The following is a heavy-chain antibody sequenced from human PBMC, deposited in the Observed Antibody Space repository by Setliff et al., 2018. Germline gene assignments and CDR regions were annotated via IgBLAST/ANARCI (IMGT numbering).Heavy chain of an antibody. CDR1: GGSFSTYF. Sequence: SETLSLTCAVYGGSFSTYFWSWIRQPPGKGLEWIGEINHSGSTNYSPSLTSRVTISVDTSKNQFSLNLNSVTAADTAVYFCARTTHYDFWSGYLYWGQGTLVTVSS. D-gene: IGHD3-3*01. J-gene: IGHJ4*02. CDR3: ARTTHYDFWSGYLY. V-gene: IGHV4-34*01. CDR2: INHSGST.